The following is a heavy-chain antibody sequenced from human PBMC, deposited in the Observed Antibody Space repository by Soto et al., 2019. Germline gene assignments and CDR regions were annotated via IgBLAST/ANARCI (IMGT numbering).Heavy chain of an antibody. D-gene: IGHD3-10*01. CDR3: ARSGSYYPARNWFGP. Sequence: QLVQSGVEMKNPGASVKVSCKASGYTSTSYGISWVRQAPGQGLEWMGWISGFNDDTNHAQKFQGRVTVTKDTSTSTAYMELRSLKSDDTAMYYCARSGSYYPARNWFGPWGQGTLVIVSS. J-gene: IGHJ5*02. CDR1: GYTSTSYG. V-gene: IGHV1-18*01. CDR2: ISGFNDDT.